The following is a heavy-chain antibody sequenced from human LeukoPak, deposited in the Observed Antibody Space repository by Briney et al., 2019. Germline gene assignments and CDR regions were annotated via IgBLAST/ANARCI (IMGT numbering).Heavy chain of an antibody. CDR3: ARDSYDFWSGYKPPLGY. Sequence: PGGSLRLSCAASGFTFSSYGMHWVRQAPGKGLEWVAVISYDGSNKYYADSVKGRFTISRDNSKNTLYLQMNSLRAEDTAVYYCARDSYDFWSGYKPPLGYWGQGTLVTVSS. CDR1: GFTFSSYG. V-gene: IGHV3-30*03. J-gene: IGHJ4*02. D-gene: IGHD3-3*01. CDR2: ISYDGSNK.